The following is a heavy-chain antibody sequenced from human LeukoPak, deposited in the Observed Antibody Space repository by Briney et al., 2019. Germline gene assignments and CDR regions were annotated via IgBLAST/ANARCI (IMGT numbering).Heavy chain of an antibody. CDR1: GFTFSSYW. Sequence: GGSLRLSCAAPGFTFSSYWMSWVRQAPGKGLEWVSAISGSGGRTYYADSVKGRFTIPRDNSKNTLYLQMNSLRAEDTAVYYCAKVLRFLEWLPEWDYYYYGMDVWGQGTTVTVSS. J-gene: IGHJ6*02. CDR3: AKVLRFLEWLPEWDYYYYGMDV. D-gene: IGHD3-3*01. CDR2: ISGSGGRT. V-gene: IGHV3-23*01.